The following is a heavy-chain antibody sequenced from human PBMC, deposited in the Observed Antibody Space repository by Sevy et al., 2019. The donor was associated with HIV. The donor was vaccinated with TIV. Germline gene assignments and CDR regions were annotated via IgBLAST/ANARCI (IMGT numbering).Heavy chain of an antibody. V-gene: IGHV3-23*01. CDR1: GFTFSKYS. J-gene: IGHJ4*02. CDR3: AREGCTKPHDY. CDR2: LSFGWGEI. D-gene: IGHD2-8*01. Sequence: GGSLRLSCAASGFTFSKYSMSWVRQPPGKGLEWVSILSFGWGEINYADSVKGGFTISRDNSKSSVYLQMNNLRPEDTAVYYCAREGCTKPHDYWGQGTLVTVSS.